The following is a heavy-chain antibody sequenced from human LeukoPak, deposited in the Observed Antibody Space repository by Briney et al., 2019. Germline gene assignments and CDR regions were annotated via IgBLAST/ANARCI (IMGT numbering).Heavy chain of an antibody. CDR2: ISYDGSNK. J-gene: IGHJ4*02. V-gene: IGHV3-30*04. CDR1: GFTFSSYA. CDR3: ASPDGGNSDFDY. D-gene: IGHD4-23*01. Sequence: PGGSLRLSCAASGFTFSSYAMHWVRQAPGKGLEWVAVISYDGSNKYYADSVKGRFTISRDNSKNTLYLQMNSLRAEDTAVYYCASPDGGNSDFDYWGQGTLVTVSS.